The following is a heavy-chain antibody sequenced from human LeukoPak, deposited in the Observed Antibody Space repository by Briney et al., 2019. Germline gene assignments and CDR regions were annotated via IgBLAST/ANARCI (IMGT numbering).Heavy chain of an antibody. CDR1: GGSISSSSAY. D-gene: IGHD5-18*01. CDR3: VSPRGFSYGYFDY. V-gene: IGHV4-39*01. Sequence: PSETLSLTCTVSGGSISSSSAYWVWIRQPPGKGLVWIGSIYYSKNTYYNPSLKSRVTISADTSKNQFSLTLGSVSATDTAVYYCVSPRGFSYGYFDYWGQGTLVTVSS. CDR2: IYYSKNT. J-gene: IGHJ4*02.